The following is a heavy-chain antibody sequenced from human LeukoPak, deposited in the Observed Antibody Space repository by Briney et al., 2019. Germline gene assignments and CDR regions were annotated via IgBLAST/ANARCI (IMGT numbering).Heavy chain of an antibody. Sequence: QAGGSLRLSCAASGFTFNYDAISWVRQAPGKGLEWVSSVRGSGGSAYYSDSVRGRSTISRDISKNTVYLQMNSLRAEDTAMYYCAKDDKGDFYFDYWGQGTLVTVSS. D-gene: IGHD3-16*01. CDR1: GFTFNYDA. J-gene: IGHJ4*02. V-gene: IGHV3-23*01. CDR2: VRGSGGSA. CDR3: AKDDKGDFYFDY.